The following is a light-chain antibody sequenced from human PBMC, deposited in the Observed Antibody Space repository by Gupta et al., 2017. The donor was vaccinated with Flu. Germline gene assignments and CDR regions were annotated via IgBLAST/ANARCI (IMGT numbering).Light chain of an antibody. J-gene: IGLJ1*01. CDR1: SSNIGSNT. Sequence: QSVLTQPPSASGTPGQRVTITCSGSSSNIGSNTVNWYQQLPGTAPKLLIYRSSQRPSGVPDRFSGSKSGTSASLAIGGLQSEDEAEYYCAAWDDSLNGYVFGIGTKVTVL. CDR3: AAWDDSLNGYV. V-gene: IGLV1-44*01. CDR2: RSS.